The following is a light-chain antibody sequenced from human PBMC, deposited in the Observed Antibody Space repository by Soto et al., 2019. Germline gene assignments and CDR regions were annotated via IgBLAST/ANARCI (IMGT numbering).Light chain of an antibody. V-gene: IGKV3-15*01. CDR3: QQYIYWPWT. CDR1: QSVSST. Sequence: EIVLTQSPATLSLSPGERATRACRASQSVSSTLAWYQQKPGQAPRLLIYGASTRATGIPARFSGSGSGTEFTLTISSLQSEDFAVYYCQQYIYWPWTFGQGTKVDIK. J-gene: IGKJ1*01. CDR2: GAS.